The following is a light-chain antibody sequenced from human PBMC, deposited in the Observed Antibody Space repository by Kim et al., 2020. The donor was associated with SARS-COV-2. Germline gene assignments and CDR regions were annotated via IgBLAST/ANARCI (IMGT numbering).Light chain of an antibody. CDR3: SSYTSSDSCV. J-gene: IGLJ3*02. CDR2: DVT. Sequence: QSALTQPASVSGSPGQSITISCTGTSSDVGAYNYVSWYQQHPGKAPKLMIYDVTKWPSGVSSRFSGSKSGNTASLTVSGLQAEDEADYYCSSYTSSDSCVFGGGTQLTVL. CDR1: SSDVGAYNY. V-gene: IGLV2-14*03.